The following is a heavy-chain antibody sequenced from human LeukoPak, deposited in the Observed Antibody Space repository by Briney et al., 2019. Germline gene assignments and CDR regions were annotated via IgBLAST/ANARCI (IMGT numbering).Heavy chain of an antibody. CDR2: ISSNGGST. D-gene: IGHD3-10*01. CDR1: GFTFSSYA. CDR3: ARDFAMVRGVIWFDP. V-gene: IGHV3-64*01. Sequence: GGSLRLSCAASGFTFSSYAMHWVRQAPGKGLEYVSAISSNGGSTYYANSVKGRFTISRDNSKNTLYLQMGSLRAEDMAVYYCARDFAMVRGVIWFDPWGQGTLVTVSS. J-gene: IGHJ5*02.